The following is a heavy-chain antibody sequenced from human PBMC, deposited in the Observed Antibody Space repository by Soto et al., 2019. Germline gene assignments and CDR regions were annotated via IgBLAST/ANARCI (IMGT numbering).Heavy chain of an antibody. CDR3: ASGLMVYAAQRYYYGMDV. CDR2: IIPIFGTA. J-gene: IGHJ6*02. Sequence: EASVKVSCKASGGTFSSYAISWVRQAPGQGLEWMGGIIPIFGTANYAQKFQGRVTITADESTSTAYMELSSLRSEDTAVYYCASGLMVYAAQRYYYGMDVWGQGTTVTVSS. D-gene: IGHD2-8*01. V-gene: IGHV1-69*13. CDR1: GGTFSSYA.